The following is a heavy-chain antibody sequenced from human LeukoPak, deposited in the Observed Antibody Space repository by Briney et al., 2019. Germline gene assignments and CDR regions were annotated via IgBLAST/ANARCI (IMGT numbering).Heavy chain of an antibody. CDR2: INPNSGGT. CDR3: ARDKRSTAGNWFDP. CDR1: GYTFTGYY. J-gene: IGHJ5*02. D-gene: IGHD1-14*01. Sequence: EASVKVSCKASGYTFTGYYMHWVRQAPGQGLEWMGRINPNSGGTNYAQRFQGRVTVTRDTSISTAYMELSTLRSDDAAVYYCARDKRSTAGNWFDPWGQGTLVTVSS. V-gene: IGHV1-2*06.